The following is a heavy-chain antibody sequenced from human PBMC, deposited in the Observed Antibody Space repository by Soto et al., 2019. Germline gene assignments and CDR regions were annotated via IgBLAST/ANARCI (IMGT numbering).Heavy chain of an antibody. CDR2: IVPIFGTT. Sequence: QVQLVQSGAEVKKPGSSVKVSCKASGGTFSNYAISWVRQAPGQGLEWMGGIVPIFGTTYYAQKFQGRVTIIADDSTTTAYLELSSLRSEDTAMYYCARVEAVAGIYNYHGLDVWGQGIAVSVSS. V-gene: IGHV1-69*12. CDR1: GGTFSNYA. CDR3: ARVEAVAGIYNYHGLDV. D-gene: IGHD6-19*01. J-gene: IGHJ6*02.